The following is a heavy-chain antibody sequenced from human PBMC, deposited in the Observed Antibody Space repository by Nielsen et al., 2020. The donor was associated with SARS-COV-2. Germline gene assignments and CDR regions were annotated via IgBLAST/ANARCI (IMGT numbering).Heavy chain of an antibody. V-gene: IGHV3-7*03. J-gene: IGHJ5*02. CDR2: IKEDGSEK. Sequence: GESLKISCVASGFSFSSYWMSWVRQAPGKGLEWVANIKEDGSEKNYVDSVKGRFTISRDNAKNSMYLQMNSLRDEDTAVYYCAKELSTSYCSDATCLNSFDPWGQGTLVTVSS. CDR1: GFSFSSYW. CDR3: AKELSTSYCSDATCLNSFDP. D-gene: IGHD2-2*01.